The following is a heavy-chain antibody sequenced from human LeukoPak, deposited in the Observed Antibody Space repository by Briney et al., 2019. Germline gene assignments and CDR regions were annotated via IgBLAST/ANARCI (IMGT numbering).Heavy chain of an antibody. V-gene: IGHV3-21*01. Sequence: GGSLRLSCAASGFTFRIYSMNWVRQAPGTGLEWVSSIGPSSGDIYYADSVKGRFTISRDNDKNSLYLQMNSLRAEDTAVYYCARDRGARGRGLAWGQGTQVAVSS. D-gene: IGHD3-10*01. CDR3: ARDRGARGRGLA. CDR1: GFTFRIYS. CDR2: IGPSSGDI. J-gene: IGHJ5*02.